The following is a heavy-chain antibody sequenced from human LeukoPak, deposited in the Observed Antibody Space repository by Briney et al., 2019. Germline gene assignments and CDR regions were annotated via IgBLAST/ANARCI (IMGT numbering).Heavy chain of an antibody. CDR1: GGTFSSYA. CDR3: ARARRGGENYGMDV. J-gene: IGHJ6*02. D-gene: IGHD3-10*01. Sequence: GASVKVSCKASGGTFSSYAISWARQAPGQGLEWMGRIIPILGIANYAQKFQGRVTITADKSTSTAYMELSSLRSEDTAVYYCARARRGGENYGMDVWGQGTTVTVSS. V-gene: IGHV1-69*04. CDR2: IIPILGIA.